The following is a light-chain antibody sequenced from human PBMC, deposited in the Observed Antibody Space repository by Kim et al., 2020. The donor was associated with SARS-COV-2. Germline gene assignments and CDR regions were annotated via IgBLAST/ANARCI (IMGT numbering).Light chain of an antibody. CDR1: SSNIGSNT. V-gene: IGLV1-44*01. J-gene: IGLJ2*01. Sequence: QSVLTQPPSASGTPGQRVTISCSGSSSNIGSNTVNWYQQLPGTAPKLLIYSNNHRPSGVPDRFSGSKSGTSASLAISGLQSEDEAEYYCAAWDDSLNGVIFGGGTQLTVL. CDR3: AAWDDSLNGVI. CDR2: SNN.